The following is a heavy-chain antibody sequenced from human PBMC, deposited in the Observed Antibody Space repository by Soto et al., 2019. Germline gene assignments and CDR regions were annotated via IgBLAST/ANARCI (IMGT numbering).Heavy chain of an antibody. V-gene: IGHV3-53*01. CDR2: INNGDKT. D-gene: IGHD5-12*01. J-gene: IGHJ4*02. CDR1: GFIFSSNY. Sequence: PGGSLRLSCAASGFIFSSNYMYWVCQAPGKGLEWVSVINNGDKTDYADSVKGRFTISRDNSKNTLYLRMTGLRAEDTAVYYCAADSGAYDSFPDYWGQGTLVTVSS. CDR3: AADSGAYDSFPDY.